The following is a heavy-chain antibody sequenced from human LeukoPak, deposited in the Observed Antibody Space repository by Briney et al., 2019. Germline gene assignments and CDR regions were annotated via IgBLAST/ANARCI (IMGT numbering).Heavy chain of an antibody. Sequence: PGGSLRLSCAASGFTFSSYTMHWIRQAPGKGLEWVSSISGSNSYIFYADSVKGRFTVSRDNAKDSLYLQMNSLRAEDTAVYYCAKDGYSSGWYYGMDVWGQGTTVTVSS. D-gene: IGHD6-19*01. CDR3: AKDGYSSGWYYGMDV. CDR2: ISGSNSYI. V-gene: IGHV3-21*01. J-gene: IGHJ6*02. CDR1: GFTFSSYT.